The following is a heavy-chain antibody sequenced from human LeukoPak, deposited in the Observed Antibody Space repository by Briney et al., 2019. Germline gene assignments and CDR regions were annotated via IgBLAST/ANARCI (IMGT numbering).Heavy chain of an antibody. J-gene: IGHJ1*01. V-gene: IGHV3-69-1*01. CDR2: ISSSSTI. Sequence: GGSLRLSCAASGFTFSDYYMSWVRQAPGKGLEWVSSISSSSTIYYADSVKGRFTISRDNAKNSLYLQMNSLRAEDTAVYYCARAADIVVVPAAMQWYFQHWGQGTLVTVSS. D-gene: IGHD2-2*01. CDR3: ARAADIVVVPAAMQWYFQH. CDR1: GFTFSDYY.